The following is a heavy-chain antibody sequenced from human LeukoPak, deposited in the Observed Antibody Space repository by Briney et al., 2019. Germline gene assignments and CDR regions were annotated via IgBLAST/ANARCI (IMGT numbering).Heavy chain of an antibody. J-gene: IGHJ4*02. CDR1: GFTFSLFG. V-gene: IGHV3-30*03. CDR2: ISYDGSNK. Sequence: GSLRLSCAASGFTFSLFGLHWVRQPPGKGLEWMAVISYDGSNKYYADSVKGRFTISRDNSKNTLYLQMNSLRAEDTAVYYCVRGYYAGRGHHFEYWGQGTLVTVSS. CDR3: VRGYYAGRGHHFEY. D-gene: IGHD3-22*01.